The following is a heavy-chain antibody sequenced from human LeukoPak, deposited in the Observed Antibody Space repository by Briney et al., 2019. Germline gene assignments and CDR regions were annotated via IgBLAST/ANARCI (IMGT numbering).Heavy chain of an antibody. V-gene: IGHV1-8*03. J-gene: IGHJ3*02. D-gene: IGHD3-9*01. CDR3: ARGYYDILTGGLDAFDI. CDR2: VNPNSGNT. CDR1: GYTFTSYD. Sequence: ASVKVSCKASGYTFTSYDINWVRQATGQGLEWMGWVNPNSGNTGYAQKFQGRVTITRNTSISTAYMELSSLRSEDTAVYYCARGYYDILTGGLDAFDIWGQGTMVTVSS.